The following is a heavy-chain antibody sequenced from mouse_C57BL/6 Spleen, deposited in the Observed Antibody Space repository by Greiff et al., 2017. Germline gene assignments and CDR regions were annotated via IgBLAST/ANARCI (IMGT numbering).Heavy chain of an antibody. Sequence: VKLVESGAELVKPGASVKISCKASGYAFSSYWMNWVKQRPGKGLEWIGQIYPGDGDTNYNGKFKGKATLTADKSSSTAYMQLSSLTSEDSAVYFFARAIYYYGSNWYFDVWGTGTTVTVSS. CDR2: IYPGDGDT. D-gene: IGHD1-1*01. J-gene: IGHJ1*03. CDR3: ARAIYYYGSNWYFDV. V-gene: IGHV1-80*01. CDR1: GYAFSSYW.